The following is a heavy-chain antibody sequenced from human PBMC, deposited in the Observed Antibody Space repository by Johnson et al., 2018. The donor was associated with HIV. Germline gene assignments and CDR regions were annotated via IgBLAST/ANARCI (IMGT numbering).Heavy chain of an antibody. Sequence: QVQLVESGGGVVQPGGSLRLSCAASGFTFSSYGMHWVRQAPGKGLEWVAFIRDDGSNKHYVDSVKGRFTISRDNSKNTLYRQMNSLRAEDTAVYYCARALYDSSGYDAFDIWGQGTMVTVSS. J-gene: IGHJ3*02. D-gene: IGHD3-22*01. V-gene: IGHV3-30*02. CDR2: IRDDGSNK. CDR3: ARALYDSSGYDAFDI. CDR1: GFTFSSYG.